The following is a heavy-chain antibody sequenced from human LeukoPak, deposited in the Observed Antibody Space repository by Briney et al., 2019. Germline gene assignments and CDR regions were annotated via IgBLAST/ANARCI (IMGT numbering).Heavy chain of an antibody. CDR1: GYTFTSNY. CDR2: IYPRDGST. J-gene: IGHJ4*02. Sequence: ASVKVSCKASGYTFTSNYIHWVRQAPGQGLEWMGMIYPRDGSTSYAQKFQGRVTVTRDTSTSTVHMELSGLRSEDTAVYYCARDQEGFDYWGQGTLVTVFS. CDR3: ARDQEGFDY. V-gene: IGHV1-46*01.